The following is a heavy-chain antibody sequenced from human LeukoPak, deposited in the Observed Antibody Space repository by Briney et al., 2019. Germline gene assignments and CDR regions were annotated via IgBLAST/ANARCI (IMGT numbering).Heavy chain of an antibody. CDR1: GGSISSGGYY. D-gene: IGHD3-16*01. V-gene: IGHV4-30-2*01. J-gene: IGHJ3*02. CDR3: AIRERSAFDI. CDR2: IYHSGST. Sequence: SETLSLTCTVSGGSISSGGYYWSWIRQPPGKGLEWIGYIYHSGSTYYNPSLKSRVTISVDRSKNQFSLKLSSVTAADTAVYYCAIRERSAFDIWGQGTMVTVSS.